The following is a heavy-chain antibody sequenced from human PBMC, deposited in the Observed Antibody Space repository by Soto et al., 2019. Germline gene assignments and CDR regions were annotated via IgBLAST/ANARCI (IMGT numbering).Heavy chain of an antibody. Sequence: QVQLVQSGAEVKKPGASVKVSCKASGYTFTRYGISWVRQAPGQGLEWMGWISAYNGNTKYAQKLQGRVTMTTDTSPSTAYMEVRSLRSDDTAVYYCARDLAVGLADYWGQGTLVTVSS. CDR1: GYTFTRYG. CDR2: ISAYNGNT. D-gene: IGHD6-19*01. CDR3: ARDLAVGLADY. V-gene: IGHV1-18*01. J-gene: IGHJ4*02.